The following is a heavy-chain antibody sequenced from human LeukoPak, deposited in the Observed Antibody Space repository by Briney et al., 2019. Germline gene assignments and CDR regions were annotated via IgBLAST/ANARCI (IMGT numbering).Heavy chain of an antibody. J-gene: IGHJ5*01. CDR3: ARAIAYVRLERQFSRFDS. V-gene: IGHV1-8*01. CDR2: MNPNSGNT. CDR1: GYTFTSYD. Sequence: GASVKVSCKASGYTFTSYDINWVRQATGQGLEWMGWMNPNSGNTGYAQKFQGRVTMTRNTSISTAYMELSSLRSEDTAIYYCARAIAYVRLERQFSRFDSWGQGTLVIVSS. D-gene: IGHD1-1*01.